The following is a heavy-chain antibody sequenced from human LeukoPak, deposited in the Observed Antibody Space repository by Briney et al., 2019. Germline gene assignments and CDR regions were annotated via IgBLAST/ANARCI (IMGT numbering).Heavy chain of an antibody. CDR2: ISGSGGST. CDR1: GFTFSRYA. Sequence: PGGALRLSCAASGFTFSRYAMSWGRQAPGKGLEWGSAISGSGGSTYYEDSVKGRFTISRDNSKNTLYLQMNSLRAEDTAVYYCAKVRYSGYDPPYYFDYWGQGTLVTVSS. J-gene: IGHJ4*02. CDR3: AKVRYSGYDPPYYFDY. D-gene: IGHD5-12*01. V-gene: IGHV3-23*01.